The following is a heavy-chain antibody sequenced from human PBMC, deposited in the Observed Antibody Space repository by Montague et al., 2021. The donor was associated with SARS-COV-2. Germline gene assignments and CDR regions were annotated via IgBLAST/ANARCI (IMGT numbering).Heavy chain of an antibody. Sequence: SETLSLTCTVSGDSTSCPNCYWGWTRQPPGKGLDWIGTIYNSGTTYYNPSLKSRLTISIDTSKNHFSLKLSSVTAADTAVYYCARHRNYGDHSLDNWFHPWGQGTLVTVSS. D-gene: IGHD4-17*01. CDR2: IYNSGTT. CDR3: ARHRNYGDHSLDNWFHP. CDR1: GDSTSCPNCY. J-gene: IGHJ5*02. V-gene: IGHV4-39*02.